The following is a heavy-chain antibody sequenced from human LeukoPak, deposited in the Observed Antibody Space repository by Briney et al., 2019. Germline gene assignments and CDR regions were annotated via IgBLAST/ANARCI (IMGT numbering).Heavy chain of an antibody. CDR2: IRYDGSNK. Sequence: GGSLRLSCAASGFTFNNYGMHWVRQAPGKGLEWVAFIRYDGSNKYYADSVKGRFTISRDNSKNTLYLQMGSLRPEDMAVYYCARVDSGSACASWGQGILVTVSS. CDR3: ARVDSGSACAS. J-gene: IGHJ1*01. V-gene: IGHV3-30*02. D-gene: IGHD6-19*01. CDR1: GFTFNNYG.